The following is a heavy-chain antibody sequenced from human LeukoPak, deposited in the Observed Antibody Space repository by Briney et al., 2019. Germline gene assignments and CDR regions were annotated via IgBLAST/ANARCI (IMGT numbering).Heavy chain of an antibody. CDR2: INPSDDST. V-gene: IGHV1-46*02. CDR3: ARVVCSSTSCYEGV. J-gene: IGHJ6*02. CDR1: GYTFNSSY. Sequence: ASVKVSCKASGYTFNSSYMHWVRQAPGQGLEWMGIINPSDDSTRYAQKFQGRVTMTKDTSTNTVYMHLSSLRSEDTAVYYCARVVCSSTSCYEGVWGQGTTVTVSS. D-gene: IGHD2-2*01.